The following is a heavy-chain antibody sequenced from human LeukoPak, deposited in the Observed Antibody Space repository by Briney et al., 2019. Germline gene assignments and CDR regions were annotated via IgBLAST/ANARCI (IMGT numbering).Heavy chain of an antibody. CDR1: GGSISSYY. J-gene: IGHJ5*02. CDR2: IYTSGSA. D-gene: IGHD3-10*01. Sequence: SETLSLTCTVSGGSISSYYWGWIRQPAGKGLEWIGRIYTSGSANYNPSPTSRLTMPVDTSKNQFSLKLNSVTAADTAVYYCARGRMFRGGGSDFPFNWFDPWGQGTLVTVSS. V-gene: IGHV4-4*07. CDR3: ARGRMFRGGGSDFPFNWFDP.